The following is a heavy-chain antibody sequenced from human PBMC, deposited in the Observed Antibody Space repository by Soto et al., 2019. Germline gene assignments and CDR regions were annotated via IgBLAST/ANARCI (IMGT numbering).Heavy chain of an antibody. V-gene: IGHV3-43*01. CDR2: IGWDGGRT. CDR1: GFKFDDYT. J-gene: IGHJ4*02. Sequence: EVQLVESGGVVVQPGGSLRLSCAASGFKFDDYTMHWVRQAPEKCLEWVSLIGWDGGRTEYTDSVKGRFTISRDNSKNSLYLQMNSLRAEDTALYYCARDIDILSGYPDNWGQGTLVTVSS. D-gene: IGHD3-9*01. CDR3: ARDIDILSGYPDN.